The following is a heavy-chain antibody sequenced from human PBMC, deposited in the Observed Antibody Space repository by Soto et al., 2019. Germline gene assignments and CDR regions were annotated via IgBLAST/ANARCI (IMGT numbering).Heavy chain of an antibody. CDR2: IWYDGSNK. V-gene: IGHV3-33*01. J-gene: IGHJ6*02. CDR3: AREGGYCSGGSCHHYYYGMDV. D-gene: IGHD2-15*01. Sequence: QVQLVESGGGVVQPGRSLRLSCAASGFTFSSYGMHWVRQAPGKGLEWVAVIWYDGSNKYYADSVKGRFTISRDNSKNTLYLQMNSLRAEDTAVYYCAREGGYCSGGSCHHYYYGMDVWGQGTTVTVSS. CDR1: GFTFSSYG.